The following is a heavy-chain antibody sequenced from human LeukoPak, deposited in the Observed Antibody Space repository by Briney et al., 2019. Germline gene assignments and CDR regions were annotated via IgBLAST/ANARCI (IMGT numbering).Heavy chain of an antibody. J-gene: IGHJ4*02. D-gene: IGHD1-1*01. CDR1: AFIFTTYG. V-gene: IGHV3-33*01. CDR2: IYYDGSNI. CDR3: ARDWKTNSFDY. Sequence: TGGSLTLSCAPSAFIFTTYGMHWVRHQPGKGREWVAFIYYDGSNIYYADYVKGRFTISRDISKNTLYLQMDSLRAEDTAIYYCARDWKTNSFDYWGQGTLVTVSS.